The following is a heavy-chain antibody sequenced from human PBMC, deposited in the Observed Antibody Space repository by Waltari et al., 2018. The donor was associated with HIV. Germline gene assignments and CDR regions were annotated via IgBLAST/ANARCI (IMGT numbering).Heavy chain of an antibody. Sequence: LQLQESGPGLVKPSETLSLTCTVSGGSLSSSSYYLGWIRPPPGKGLEWIGCIYYSGSTYYNPSLKSRVTISVDTSKNQFSLKLSSVTAADTAVYYCARGSGGYDFWSGYSNWFDPWGQGTLVTVSS. J-gene: IGHJ5*02. V-gene: IGHV4-39*01. CDR2: IYYSGST. CDR1: GGSLSSSSYY. D-gene: IGHD3-3*01. CDR3: ARGSGGYDFWSGYSNWFDP.